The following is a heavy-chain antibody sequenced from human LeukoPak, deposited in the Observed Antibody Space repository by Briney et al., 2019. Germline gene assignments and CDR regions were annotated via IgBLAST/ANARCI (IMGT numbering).Heavy chain of an antibody. V-gene: IGHV3-23*01. J-gene: IGHJ4*02. CDR2: ISGSGGST. CDR1: GFTFSSYA. CDR3: AKDAPGITIFGVALGY. Sequence: GGSLRLSCAASGFTFSSYAMSWVRQAPGEGLGWVSAISGSGGSTYYADSVKGRFTISRDNSKNTLYLQMNSLRAEDTAVYYCAKDAPGITIFGVALGYWGQGTLVTVSS. D-gene: IGHD3-3*01.